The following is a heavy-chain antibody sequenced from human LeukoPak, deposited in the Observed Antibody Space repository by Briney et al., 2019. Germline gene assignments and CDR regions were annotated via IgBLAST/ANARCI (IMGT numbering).Heavy chain of an antibody. D-gene: IGHD4-17*01. Sequence: GGSLRLSCAASGFTFSSYEMNWVRQAPGKGLEWVSYISSSSYTNYADSVKGRFTISRDNAKSSLYLQMNSLRVEDTAVYYCAITGGPTVTAFDLWGQGILVTVSS. CDR2: ISSSSYT. CDR3: AITGGPTVTAFDL. V-gene: IGHV3-48*03. CDR1: GFTFSSYE. J-gene: IGHJ4*02.